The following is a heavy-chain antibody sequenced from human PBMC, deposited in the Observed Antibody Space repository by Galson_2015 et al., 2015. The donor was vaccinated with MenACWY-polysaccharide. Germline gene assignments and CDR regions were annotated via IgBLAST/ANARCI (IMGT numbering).Heavy chain of an antibody. D-gene: IGHD3-22*01. CDR3: AKGRFYYDSGDAFDF. CDR1: GFTFSHLA. J-gene: IGHJ3*01. V-gene: IGHV3-23*01. CDR2: ISGGDGAT. Sequence: LRLSCAASGFTFSHLAMTWVRQAPGKGLEWVSSISGGDGATYYADSVKGRFTISRDNSMNTLYLQMNSLRADDTAVYYCAKGRFYYDSGDAFDFWGQGTLVTVSS.